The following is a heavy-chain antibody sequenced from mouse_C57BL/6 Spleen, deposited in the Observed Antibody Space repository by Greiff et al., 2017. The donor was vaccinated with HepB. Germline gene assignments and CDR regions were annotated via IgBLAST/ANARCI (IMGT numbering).Heavy chain of an antibody. CDR1: GYSITSGYY. CDR2: ISYDGSN. J-gene: IGHJ2*01. V-gene: IGHV3-6*01. D-gene: IGHD3-2*02. CDR3: AREETAQATFDY. Sequence: EVKLQESGPGLVKPSQSLSLTCSVPGYSITSGYYWNWIRQFPGNKLEWMGYISYDGSNNYNPSLKKRISITRDTSKNQFFLKLNSVTTEDTATYYCAREETAQATFDYWGQGTTLTVSS.